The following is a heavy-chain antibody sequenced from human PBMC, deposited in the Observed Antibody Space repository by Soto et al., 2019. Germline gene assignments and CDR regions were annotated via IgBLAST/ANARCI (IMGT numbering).Heavy chain of an antibody. CDR1: VGSIRSGGYY. J-gene: IGHJ4*02. D-gene: IGHD4-4*01. CDR2: IFYSCST. CDR3: ARSYYNSYVYGY. V-gene: IGHV4-31*03. Sequence: PSETLSLTCTVSVGSIRSGGYYWSWIRQHPGTGLEWIGNIFYSCSTYYNPSLKSRVNISVDTSKNQFSLKLSSVTAADTAVYFCARSYYNSYVYGYWGQGTMVTVSS.